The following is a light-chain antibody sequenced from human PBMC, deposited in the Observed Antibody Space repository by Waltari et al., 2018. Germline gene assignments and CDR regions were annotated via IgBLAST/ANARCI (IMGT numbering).Light chain of an antibody. V-gene: IGKV4-1*01. J-gene: IGKJ4*01. CDR1: QSILYSSNNKNY. CDR3: QSFDIDLSGKEL. CDR2: WAS. Sequence: DIVMTQSPDSLAVSLGERATINCKSSQSILYSSNNKNYLTWYQQKPGQPPKLLVYWASTRESGVPDRFSGSGSGTSASLAITGLQAEDEGDYYCQSFDIDLSGKELFGGGT.